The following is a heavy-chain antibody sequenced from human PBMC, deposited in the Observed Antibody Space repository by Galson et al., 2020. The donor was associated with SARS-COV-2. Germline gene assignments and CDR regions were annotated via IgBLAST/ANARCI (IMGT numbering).Heavy chain of an antibody. Sequence: SETLSLTCTVSGGTVSSGSYYWSWIRQPPGKGLEWIGYIYYSGSTNYNPSLKSRATISVDTSKNQFSLKLSSVTAADTAVYYCAGVQGATETELNYGGMDVWGQGTTVTVSS. J-gene: IGHJ6*02. V-gene: IGHV4-61*01. D-gene: IGHD4-17*01. CDR1: GGTVSSGSYY. CDR2: IYYSGST. CDR3: AGVQGATETELNYGGMDV.